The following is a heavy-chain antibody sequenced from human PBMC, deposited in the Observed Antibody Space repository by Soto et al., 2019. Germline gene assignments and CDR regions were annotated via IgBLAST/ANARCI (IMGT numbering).Heavy chain of an antibody. V-gene: IGHV1-2*02. CDR3: ARAIAARPADY. D-gene: IGHD6-6*01. Sequence: QVQLVQSGAEVKETGASVKVSCKASGYSFTGYYIHWGRQAPGQGLEWMGWINPDSGGTNYAQKFQGGVTMTRDTSISTAYRDLTRMLPDDTAVYYCARAIAARPADYWGQGTLGTVSS. J-gene: IGHJ4*01. CDR1: GYSFTGYY. CDR2: INPDSGGT.